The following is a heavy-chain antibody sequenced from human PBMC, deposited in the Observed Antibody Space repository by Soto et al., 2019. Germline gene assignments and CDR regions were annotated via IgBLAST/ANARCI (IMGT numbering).Heavy chain of an antibody. Sequence: GGSLRLSCAASGFTFSSYSMNWVRQASGTGLEWXSSSXXXSXYXXXAXXXXGRFTISRDNARNSLSLQMNSLRAEDPAVYYCARVVATANNWFDPWGQGTLVTVSS. J-gene: IGHJ5*02. D-gene: IGHD2-15*01. CDR2: SXXXSXYX. CDR3: ARVVATANNWFDP. V-gene: IGHV3-21*01. CDR1: GFTFSSYS.